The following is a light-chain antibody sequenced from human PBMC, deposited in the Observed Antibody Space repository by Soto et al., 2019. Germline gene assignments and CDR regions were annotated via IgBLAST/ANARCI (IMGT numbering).Light chain of an antibody. Sequence: QSVLAQPASVSGSPGQSITISCIGTSSDIGAFNYVSWYQQHPGDAPKLLIFDVSDRPSGISVRFSASKSGNTASLTISGLQTEDEAHYFCSSYAATNTVLFGGGTKLTVL. CDR2: DVS. J-gene: IGLJ2*01. CDR3: SSYAATNTVL. V-gene: IGLV2-14*03. CDR1: SSDIGAFNY.